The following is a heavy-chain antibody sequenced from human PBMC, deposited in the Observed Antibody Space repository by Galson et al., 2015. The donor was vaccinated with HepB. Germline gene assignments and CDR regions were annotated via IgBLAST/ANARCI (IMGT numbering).Heavy chain of an antibody. CDR1: GYTFTGYY. V-gene: IGHV1-2*04. D-gene: IGHD6-19*01. J-gene: IGHJ6*02. Sequence: SVKVSCKASGYTFTGYYIHWVRQAPGQGLEWMGWINPKSGGTNYAQKFQGWVTMTRDTSISTAYMELRRLKSDDTAVYYCARDLAVARTYNGMDVWGQGTTVTVSS. CDR3: ARDLAVARTYNGMDV. CDR2: INPKSGGT.